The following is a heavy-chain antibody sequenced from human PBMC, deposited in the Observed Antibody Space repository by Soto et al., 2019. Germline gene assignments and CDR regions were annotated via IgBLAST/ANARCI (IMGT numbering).Heavy chain of an antibody. CDR1: GGSFTGNY. D-gene: IGHD1-1*01. J-gene: IGHJ6*02. CDR3: ATDRANSYLGTEV. CDR2: VNDSGST. V-gene: IGHV4-34*01. Sequence: PSETLSLTCAVYGGSFTGNYRSWIRKPPGKGLEWIGEVNDSGSTNLNPSLKSRVTISVDTYKKQFTLKLTSVTAADTAVYYWATDRANSYLGTEVWGHGTTV.